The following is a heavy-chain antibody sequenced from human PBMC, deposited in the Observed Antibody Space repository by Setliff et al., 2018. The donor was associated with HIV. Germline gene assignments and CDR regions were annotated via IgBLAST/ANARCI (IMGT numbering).Heavy chain of an antibody. D-gene: IGHD5-12*01. Sequence: PSETLSLTCAVYGGSFSGNYWNWIRQPPGKGLEWIGEINHSANTNYSPSLKSRVTISVDTSKNQFSLKLNSVTAADTAVYYCARQGDGYNLYHVYYFDYWGQGTLVTVSS. CDR3: ARQGDGYNLYHVYYFDY. CDR2: INHSANT. J-gene: IGHJ4*02. CDR1: GGSFSGNY. V-gene: IGHV4-34*01.